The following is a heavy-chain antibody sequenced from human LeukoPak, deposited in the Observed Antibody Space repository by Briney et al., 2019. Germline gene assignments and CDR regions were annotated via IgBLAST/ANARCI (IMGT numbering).Heavy chain of an antibody. CDR3: ARDSSLEGTSRGFDY. CDR2: INQDGREE. D-gene: IGHD1-1*01. J-gene: IGHJ4*02. CDR1: GYSFSGYW. V-gene: IGHV3-7*01. Sequence: GGCLRLSCVGSGYSFSGYWLDWVRQAPGKGLEWVANINQDGREENYVGSVKGRFTISRDNAKNSLYLQMNNLRVEDTAAYYCARDSSLEGTSRGFDYWGQGTLVTVSS.